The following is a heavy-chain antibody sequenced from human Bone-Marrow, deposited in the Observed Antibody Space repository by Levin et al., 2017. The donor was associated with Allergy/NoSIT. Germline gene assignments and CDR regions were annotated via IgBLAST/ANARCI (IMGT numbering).Heavy chain of an antibody. V-gene: IGHV3-23*01. CDR2: ITSTEKT. J-gene: IGHJ4*02. CDR1: GFTFSEYA. CDR3: TKVPEGYGLAFFDS. Sequence: GESLKISCVTSGFTFSEYAMNWVRQAPGKGLDWVATITSTEKTFYGDSVKGRFTISRDILKSTLYLQMTGLRADDTALYYCTKVPEGYGLAFFDSWGQGTLVTVSS. D-gene: IGHD2-15*01.